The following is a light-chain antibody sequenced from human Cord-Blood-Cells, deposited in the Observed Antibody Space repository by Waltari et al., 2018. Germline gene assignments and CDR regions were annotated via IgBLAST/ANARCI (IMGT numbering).Light chain of an antibody. J-gene: IGKJ1*01. CDR2: AAS. V-gene: IGKV1-39*01. CDR3: QQSYSTPWT. CDR1: QSISSY. Sequence: DIQMTQSPASLSASVGDRVAITCRASQSISSYLNWYQQKPGNGPKLLIYAASSLQSGVPSRFSGSGSGTDFTLTIGSLQPEDFATYYCQQSYSTPWTFGQGTKMEIK.